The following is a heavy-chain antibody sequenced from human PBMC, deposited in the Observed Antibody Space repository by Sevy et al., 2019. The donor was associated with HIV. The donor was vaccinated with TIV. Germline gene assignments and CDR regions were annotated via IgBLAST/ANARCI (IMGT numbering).Heavy chain of an antibody. Sequence: SGPTLVKPTQTLTLTCTFSGFSLSTSGVGVGWIRQPPGKALEWLALIYWNDDKRYSPSLKSRLTITKDTSKNQVVLTMTNMDPVDTATYYCARHNYYDSSRRLDYWGQGTLVTVS. V-gene: IGHV2-5*01. CDR1: GFSLSTSGVG. CDR2: IYWNDDK. D-gene: IGHD3-22*01. CDR3: ARHNYYDSSRRLDY. J-gene: IGHJ4*02.